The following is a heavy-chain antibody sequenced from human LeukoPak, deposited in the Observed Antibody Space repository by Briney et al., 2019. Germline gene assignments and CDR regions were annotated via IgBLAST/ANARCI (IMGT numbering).Heavy chain of an antibody. CDR3: ARAPLGYCSSTSCYATLDY. D-gene: IGHD2-2*01. J-gene: IGHJ4*02. V-gene: IGHV1-18*01. CDR2: ISAYNGNT. Sequence: ASVKVSCKASGGTFSSYAISWVRQAPGQGLEWMGWISAYNGNTNYAQKLQGGVTMTTDTSTSTAYMELRSLRSDDTAVYYCARAPLGYCSSTSCYATLDYWGQGTLVTVSS. CDR1: GGTFSSYA.